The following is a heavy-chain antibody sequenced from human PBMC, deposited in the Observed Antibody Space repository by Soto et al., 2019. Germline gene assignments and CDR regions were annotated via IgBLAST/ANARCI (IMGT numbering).Heavy chain of an antibody. CDR1: GFTFSCYA. CDR2: ISGSGGST. V-gene: IGHV3-23*01. Sequence: GGSLRLSCAASGFTFSCYAMCWVRQAPGKGLEWDSAISGSGGSTYYADSVKGRFTISRDNSKNTLYLQMNSLRAEDTAVYYCAKDWSSSSPNYFDYWGQGTLVTVSS. J-gene: IGHJ4*02. CDR3: AKDWSSSSPNYFDY. D-gene: IGHD6-6*01.